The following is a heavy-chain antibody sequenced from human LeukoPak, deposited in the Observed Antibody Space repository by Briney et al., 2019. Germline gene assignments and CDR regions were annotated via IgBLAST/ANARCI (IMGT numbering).Heavy chain of an antibody. CDR2: IYHSGST. CDR1: GGSISSGGYY. J-gene: IGHJ3*02. CDR3: ARDFARPFDWLLHGAFDI. D-gene: IGHD3-9*01. Sequence: TSETLSLTCTVSGGSISSGGYYWSWIRQPPGKGLEWIGYIYHSGSTYYNPSLKSRVTISVDRSKNQFSLKLSSVTAEDTAVYYCARDFARPFDWLLHGAFDIWGQGTMDTVSS. V-gene: IGHV4-30-2*01.